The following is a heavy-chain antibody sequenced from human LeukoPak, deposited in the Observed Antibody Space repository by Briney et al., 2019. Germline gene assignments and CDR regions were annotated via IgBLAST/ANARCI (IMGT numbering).Heavy chain of an antibody. V-gene: IGHV3-21*01. CDR3: AKDSPPRHYYDSSGLDY. CDR1: GFTFSNYN. CDR2: ISSSSRSYI. J-gene: IGHJ4*02. D-gene: IGHD3-22*01. Sequence: GGSLRLSCAASGFTFSNYNMNWVRQAPGKELEWVSSISSSSRSYIYYADSVKGRFTISRDNAKNSLYLQMNSVRAEDTAVYYCAKDSPPRHYYDSSGLDYWGQGTLVTVSS.